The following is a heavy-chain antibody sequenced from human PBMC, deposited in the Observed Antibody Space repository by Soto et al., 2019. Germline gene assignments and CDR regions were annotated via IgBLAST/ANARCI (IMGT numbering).Heavy chain of an antibody. V-gene: IGHV3-33*01. CDR1: GFTFSSYG. CDR3: ARDPSETTVIGWFDY. J-gene: IGHJ4*02. CDR2: IWYDGSNK. Sequence: QVQLVESGGGVVQPGRSLRLSCAASGFTFSSYGMHWVRQAPGKGLERVAVIWYDGSNKYYADSVKGRFTNSRDNSKNTLYLQMNSLRAEDTAVYYGARDPSETTVIGWFDYWGQGTLVIVSS. D-gene: IGHD4-4*01.